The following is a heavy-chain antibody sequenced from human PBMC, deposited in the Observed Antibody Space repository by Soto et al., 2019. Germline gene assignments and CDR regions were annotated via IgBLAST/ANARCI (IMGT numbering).Heavy chain of an antibody. J-gene: IGHJ4*02. CDR1: GGSISSGGYY. Sequence: SETLSLTCTVSGGSISSGGYYWSWIRQHPGKGLEWIGYIYYSGSTYYNPSLKSRVTISVDTSKNQFSLKLSSVTAADTAVYYCARRYYYDSSGYQVWGQGTLVTVS. CDR2: IYYSGST. CDR3: ARRYYYDSSGYQV. V-gene: IGHV4-31*03. D-gene: IGHD3-22*01.